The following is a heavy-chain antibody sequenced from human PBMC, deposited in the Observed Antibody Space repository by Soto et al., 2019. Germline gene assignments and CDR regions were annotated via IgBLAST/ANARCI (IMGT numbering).Heavy chain of an antibody. V-gene: IGHV1-18*01. CDR1: GYAFTSYG. Sequence: ASVKVSCKASGYAFTSYGISWVRQAPGQGLEWMGWISAYNGNTNYAQKLQGRVTMTTDTSTSTAYMGLSRLRSDDTAVYYCAREGYQLLYPYGMDVWGQGTTVTVSS. CDR3: AREGYQLLYPYGMDV. J-gene: IGHJ6*02. CDR2: ISAYNGNT. D-gene: IGHD2-2*02.